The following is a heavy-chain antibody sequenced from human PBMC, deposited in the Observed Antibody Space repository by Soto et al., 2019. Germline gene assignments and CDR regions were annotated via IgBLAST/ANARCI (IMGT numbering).Heavy chain of an antibody. Sequence: QVQLVESGGGVVQPGRSLRLSCAASGFTFSSYGMHWVRQAPGKGLEWVAVIWYDGSEKYYADSVKGRFTISRDNSKNTLYLQMNSLRAEDTAVYYCARQSFGNIRLRGFDYWGQGALVTVSS. CDR3: ARQSFGNIRLRGFDY. J-gene: IGHJ4*02. D-gene: IGHD3-16*01. CDR2: IWYDGSEK. CDR1: GFTFSSYG. V-gene: IGHV3-33*01.